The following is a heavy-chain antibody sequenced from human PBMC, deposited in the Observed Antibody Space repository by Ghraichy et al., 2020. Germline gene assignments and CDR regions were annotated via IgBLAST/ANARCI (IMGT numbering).Heavy chain of an antibody. CDR2: IKQDGSEK. Sequence: GESLNISYAASGFTFNIYWMNWVRQAPGKGLEWVANIKQDGSEKYYVDSVKGRFTISRDNAKNSLYLQMKSLRAEDTAVYYCARGRAARLGYGMDVWGQGTTVTVSS. CDR1: GFTFNIYW. J-gene: IGHJ6*02. V-gene: IGHV3-7*04. CDR3: ARGRAARLGYGMDV. D-gene: IGHD6-6*01.